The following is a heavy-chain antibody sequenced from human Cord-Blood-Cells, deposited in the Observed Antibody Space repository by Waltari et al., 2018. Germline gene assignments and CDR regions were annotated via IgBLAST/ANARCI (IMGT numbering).Heavy chain of an antibody. Sequence: GESGGGLVQPGGSLRPSCAASGFTFSSYEMNWVRQAPGKGLEWVSYISSSGSTIYYADSVKGRFTISRDNAKNSLYLQMNSLRAEDTAVYYCARASYITMVQGADDAFDIWGQGTMVTVSS. J-gene: IGHJ3*02. CDR2: ISSSGSTI. V-gene: IGHV3-48*03. D-gene: IGHD3-10*01. CDR3: ARASYITMVQGADDAFDI. CDR1: GFTFSSYE.